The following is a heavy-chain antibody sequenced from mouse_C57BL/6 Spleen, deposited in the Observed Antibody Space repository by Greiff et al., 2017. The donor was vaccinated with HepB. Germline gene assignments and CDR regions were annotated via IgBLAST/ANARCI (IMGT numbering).Heavy chain of an antibody. CDR1: GFTFSDYY. J-gene: IGHJ1*03. CDR2: INYDGSST. Sequence: EVKLVESEGGLVQPGSSMKLSCTASGFTFSDYYMAWVRQVPEKGLEWVANINYDGSSTYYLDSLKSRFIISRDNAKNILYLQMSSLKSEDTATYYCARDRIYYDYGGYFDVWGTGTTVTVSS. D-gene: IGHD2-4*01. CDR3: ARDRIYYDYGGYFDV. V-gene: IGHV5-16*01.